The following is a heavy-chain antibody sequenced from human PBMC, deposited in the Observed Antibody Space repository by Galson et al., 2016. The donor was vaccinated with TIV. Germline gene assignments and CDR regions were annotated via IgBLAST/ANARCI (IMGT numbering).Heavy chain of an antibody. CDR1: GFTFSNSW. CDR2: IKSKPGGATT. V-gene: IGHV3-15*01. D-gene: IGHD2-2*01. J-gene: IGHJ4*02. Sequence: SLRLSCAVSGFTFSNSWMTWVRQAPGRGLECVGRIKSKPGGATTAYAAPVKGRFSISRDDSTDTVYLQMNNLKTADTALYFCTTDLGDCLTTSCSLGLDSWGQGTLVTVCS. CDR3: TTDLGDCLTTSCSLGLDS.